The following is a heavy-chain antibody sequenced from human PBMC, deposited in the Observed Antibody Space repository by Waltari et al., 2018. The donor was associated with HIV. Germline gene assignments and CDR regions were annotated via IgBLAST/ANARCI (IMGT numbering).Heavy chain of an antibody. D-gene: IGHD3-16*01. J-gene: IGHJ6*02. CDR3: ARLAITFGGENYYYYYGMDV. V-gene: IGHV4-34*01. CDR1: GGSFSGYY. Sequence: QVQLQQWGAGLLKPSETLSLTCAVYGGSFSGYYWSWIRQPPGKGLEWIGEINHSGSTNYNPSLKSRVTISVDTSKNQFSLKLSSVTAADTAVYYCARLAITFGGENYYYYYGMDVWGQGTTVTVSS. CDR2: INHSGST.